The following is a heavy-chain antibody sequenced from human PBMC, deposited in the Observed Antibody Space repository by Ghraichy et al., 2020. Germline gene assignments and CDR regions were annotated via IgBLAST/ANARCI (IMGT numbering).Heavy chain of an antibody. Sequence: SQTLSLTCAISGDSVSNNIASWSWIRQSPSIGLEWLGRTYYRSTWYYDYAVSVKGRLTINPDTSKNQFSLQLNSVTPDDTAVYFCARSLAYSFGADHLDFWGQGTLVTISS. J-gene: IGHJ4*02. V-gene: IGHV6-1*01. CDR3: ARSLAYSFGADHLDF. CDR2: TYYRSTWYY. D-gene: IGHD3-10*01. CDR1: GDSVSNNIAS.